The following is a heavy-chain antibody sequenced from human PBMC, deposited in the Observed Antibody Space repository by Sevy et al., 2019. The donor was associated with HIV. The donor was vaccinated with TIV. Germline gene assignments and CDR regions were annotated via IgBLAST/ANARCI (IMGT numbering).Heavy chain of an antibody. D-gene: IGHD2-2*01. CDR2: ISYNGSNK. Sequence: GGSLRLSCAGSGFTFSFYAMHWVRQAPGKGLEWVAVISYNGSNKKYADSVKGRFTISRDNSKNTVYLQMNSLRGEDTAAYYCAREGLVPTATPDRYYFYGMDIWGQGTTVTVSS. J-gene: IGHJ6*02. CDR3: AREGLVPTATPDRYYFYGMDI. V-gene: IGHV3-30*04. CDR1: GFTFSFYA.